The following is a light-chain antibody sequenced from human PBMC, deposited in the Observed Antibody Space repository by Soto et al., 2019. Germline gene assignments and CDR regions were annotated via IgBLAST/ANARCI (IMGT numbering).Light chain of an antibody. J-gene: IGKJ4*01. CDR1: QGISSY. Sequence: IQLTQSPSSLSASVGDRVTITCRASQGISSYLAWYQQKPGKAPNLLIYGASTLQSGVPSRFSGSGSGTDFTLTISSLQPEDFASYYCQQLNSYPFTFGGGTNVKI. CDR2: GAS. CDR3: QQLNSYPFT. V-gene: IGKV1-9*01.